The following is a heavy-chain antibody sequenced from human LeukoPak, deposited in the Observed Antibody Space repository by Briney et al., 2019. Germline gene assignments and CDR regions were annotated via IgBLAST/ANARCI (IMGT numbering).Heavy chain of an antibody. CDR2: TNHFGNT. J-gene: IGHJ4*02. D-gene: IGHD3-10*01. CDR3: ARGGLYGSGSSLDS. V-gene: IGHV4-34*01. Sequence: SETLSLTCAVYGGSFRDYYWTWIRQSPGKGLEWIGDTNHFGNTYYNPSLKSRMTISVDTSKNQFSLKVTSVTAADTAVYSCARGGLYGSGSSLDSWGQGTLVTVSS. CDR1: GGSFRDYY.